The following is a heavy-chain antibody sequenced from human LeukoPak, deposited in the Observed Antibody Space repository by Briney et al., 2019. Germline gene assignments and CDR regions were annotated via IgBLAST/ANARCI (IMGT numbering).Heavy chain of an antibody. CDR3: ARGYKSGSSSPRYFDL. CDR2: IYHSGST. J-gene: IGHJ2*01. D-gene: IGHD6-6*01. Sequence: SETLSLTCAVSGGSISSGGYSGSWIRQPPGKGLEWIGYIYHSGSTYYNPSLKSRVTISVDRSKNQFSLKLSSVTAADTAVYYCARGYKSGSSSPRYFDLWGRGTLVTVSS. CDR1: GGSISSGGYS. V-gene: IGHV4-30-2*01.